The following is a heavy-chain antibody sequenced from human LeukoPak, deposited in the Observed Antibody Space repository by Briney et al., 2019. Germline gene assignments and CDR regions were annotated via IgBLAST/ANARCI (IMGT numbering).Heavy chain of an antibody. J-gene: IGHJ6*03. CDR3: ARSYYYDSSGYPFYYYYYMDV. Sequence: SVKVSCKASGGTFSSYAISWVRQAPGQGLEWMGGIIPIFGTANYAQKFQGRVKITTDESTSTAYMEMSSLRSEDTAVYYCARSYYYDSSGYPFYYYYYMDVWGKGTTVTVSS. D-gene: IGHD3-22*01. V-gene: IGHV1-69*05. CDR2: IIPIFGTA. CDR1: GGTFSSYA.